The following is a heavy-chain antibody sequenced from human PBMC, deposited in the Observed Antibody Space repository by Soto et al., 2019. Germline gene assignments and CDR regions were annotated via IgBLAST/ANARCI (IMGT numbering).Heavy chain of an antibody. V-gene: IGHV3-73*01. CDR2: IRSKANSYAT. J-gene: IGHJ4*02. D-gene: IGHD2-15*01. CDR3: TRQFCSGGSCYWTPENDY. Sequence: GGSLRLSCAASGFTFSGSAMHWVRQASGKGLEWVGRIRSKANSYATAYAASVKGRFTISRDDSKNTAYLQMNSLKTEDTAVYYCTRQFCSGGSCYWTPENDYWGQGTLVTVSS. CDR1: GFTFSGSA.